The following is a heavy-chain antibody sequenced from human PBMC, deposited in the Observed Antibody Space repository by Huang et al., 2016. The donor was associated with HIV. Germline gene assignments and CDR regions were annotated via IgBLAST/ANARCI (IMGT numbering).Heavy chain of an antibody. J-gene: IGHJ4*02. V-gene: IGHV3-7*01. CDR3: ARGFQAKPGDY. Sequence: EVHRVESGGGLVRPGRSLRLSCAASGFKFRSYWMNWVRQGPVRVLEWVANINLDGSERVYVDSVRGRFTISRDNANNSVSLQLNSVKAEDTGVYYCARGFQAKPGDYWGQGTLVTVSS. CDR1: GFKFRSYW. CDR2: INLDGSER.